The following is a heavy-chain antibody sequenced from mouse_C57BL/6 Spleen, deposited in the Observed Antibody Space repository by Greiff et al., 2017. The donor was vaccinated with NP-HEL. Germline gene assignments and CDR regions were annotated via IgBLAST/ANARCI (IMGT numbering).Heavy chain of an antibody. CDR2: IYPGDGDT. CDR1: GYAFSSYW. V-gene: IGHV1-80*01. Sequence: VQLQQSGAELVKPGASVKISCKASGYAFSSYWMNWVKQRPGKGLEWIGQIYPGDGDTNYNGKFKRKATLTADKSSSTAYMQLSSLTAEDSAVYFCARSGGNYYGSSYDYWGQGTTLTVSA. D-gene: IGHD1-1*01. J-gene: IGHJ2*01. CDR3: ARSGGNYYGSSYDY.